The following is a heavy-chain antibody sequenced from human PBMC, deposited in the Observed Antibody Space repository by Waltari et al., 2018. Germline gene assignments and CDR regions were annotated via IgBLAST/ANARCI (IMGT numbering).Heavy chain of an antibody. V-gene: IGHV1-24*01. CDR3: ATPSTSGWVDRWSY. J-gene: IGHJ4*02. Sequence: QVQLVQSGAEVKQPGASVKVSCQVSGYTLTELSMHWVRPAPGKGLEWMGGFDPEDGETIYAQKFQGRVTMTEDTSTDTAYMELSSLRSEDTAVYYCATPSTSGWVDRWSYWGQGTLVTVSS. D-gene: IGHD6-19*01. CDR2: FDPEDGET. CDR1: GYTLTELS.